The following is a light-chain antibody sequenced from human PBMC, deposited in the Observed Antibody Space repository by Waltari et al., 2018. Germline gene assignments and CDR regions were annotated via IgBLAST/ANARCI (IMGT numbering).Light chain of an antibody. CDR2: EST. Sequence: QSVLTQAPSVSGAPGQRVTISCTGGDSNIDSFGVNWYQHPPGRVPKLIIYESTTRPSGAPDRFSGSKSGTSASLAIDGLQPEDEGDYYCQSYDNSLRGSVLFGGGTKVTV. CDR3: QSYDNSLRGSVL. CDR1: DSNIDSFG. J-gene: IGLJ3*02. V-gene: IGLV1-40*01.